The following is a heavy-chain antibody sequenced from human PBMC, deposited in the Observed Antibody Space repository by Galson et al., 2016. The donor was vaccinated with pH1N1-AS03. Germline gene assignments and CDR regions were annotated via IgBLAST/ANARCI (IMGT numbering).Heavy chain of an antibody. Sequence: SLKLSCTASGFTFSSHSMNWVRQAPGQGLEWVSSISGNIGIINYADSVRGRFTITRDNAKNSLYLQVSSLRAEDTAVYFCARGVDSGGRQVVFDPWGQGTLVTVSS. D-gene: IGHD5-12*01. V-gene: IGHV3-21*01. CDR3: ARGVDSGGRQVVFDP. CDR2: ISGNIGII. CDR1: GFTFSSHS. J-gene: IGHJ5*02.